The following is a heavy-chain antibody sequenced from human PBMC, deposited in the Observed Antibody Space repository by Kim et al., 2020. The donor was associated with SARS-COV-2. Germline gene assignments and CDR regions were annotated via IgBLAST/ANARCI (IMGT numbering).Heavy chain of an antibody. Sequence: GGSLRLSCAASGFTFSSYAMSWVRQAPGMGLEWVSAISGRGGSTYYADSVKGRFTISRDNSKNTLYLQMNSLRAEDTAVYYCAKGDSSSWNYYYYGMDVWGQGTTVTVSS. J-gene: IGHJ6*02. CDR2: ISGRGGST. CDR3: AKGDSSSWNYYYYGMDV. D-gene: IGHD6-13*01. V-gene: IGHV3-23*01. CDR1: GFTFSSYA.